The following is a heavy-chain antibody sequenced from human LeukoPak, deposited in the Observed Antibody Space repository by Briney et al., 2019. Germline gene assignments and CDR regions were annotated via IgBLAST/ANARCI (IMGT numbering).Heavy chain of an antibody. CDR3: ARGNWCSSSNCYGFDY. D-gene: IGHD2-2*01. Sequence: GGSLRLSCAASGFSFSSSPMHWVRQAPGKGLEYVSAINANGRGTYYATSVKGRFTISRDNSKNTLYLQLGSLRAEDMAVYYCARGNWCSSSNCYGFDYWGQGTLVTVSS. CDR1: GFSFSSSP. V-gene: IGHV3-64*01. CDR2: INANGRGT. J-gene: IGHJ4*02.